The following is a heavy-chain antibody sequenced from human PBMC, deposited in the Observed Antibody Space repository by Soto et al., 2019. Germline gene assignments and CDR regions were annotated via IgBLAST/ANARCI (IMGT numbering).Heavy chain of an antibody. Sequence: PSPTLSLTCAISGDSVSSNSAAWNWIRQSPSRGLEWLGRTYYRSKWYNDYAVSVKSRITINPDTSKNQFSLQLNSVTPEDTAVYYCARDFVRSITGTPVPFDYWGQGTLVTVSS. CDR2: TYYRSKWYN. V-gene: IGHV6-1*01. D-gene: IGHD1-20*01. J-gene: IGHJ4*02. CDR3: ARDFVRSITGTPVPFDY. CDR1: GDSVSSNSAA.